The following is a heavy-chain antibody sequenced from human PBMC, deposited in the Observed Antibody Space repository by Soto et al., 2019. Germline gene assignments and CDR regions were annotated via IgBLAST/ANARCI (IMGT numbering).Heavy chain of an antibody. CDR3: ARGSYGSGSYFQAYFDF. CDR1: GGSISSTGYY. V-gene: IGHV4-31*03. Sequence: QVHLQESGPGLVEPSQTLSLTCSVSGGSISSTGYYWSWIRQTPGKGLEWIGYIYHTGSTKYNPSHKSRLSISIDTSKNQFPLRLSSLTAADTALYYCARGSYGSGSYFQAYFDFWGQGTLVTVSS. D-gene: IGHD3-10*01. CDR2: IYHTGST. J-gene: IGHJ4*02.